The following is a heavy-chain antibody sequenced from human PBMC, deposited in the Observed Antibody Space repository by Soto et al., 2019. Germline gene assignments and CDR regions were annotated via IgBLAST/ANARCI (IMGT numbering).Heavy chain of an antibody. CDR2: MNPNSGNT. CDR1: GYTFTSYD. J-gene: IGHJ5*02. V-gene: IGHV1-8*01. CDR3: AREGSYYDILTGYYRDNCFDP. D-gene: IGHD3-9*01. Sequence: QVQLVQSGAEVKKPGASVKVSCKASGYTFTSYDINWVRQATGQGLEWMGWMNPNSGNTGYAQKFQGRVTMTRNTSISTAYMELRSLRSEYTAVYYCAREGSYYDILTGYYRDNCFDPWGQGTLVTVSS.